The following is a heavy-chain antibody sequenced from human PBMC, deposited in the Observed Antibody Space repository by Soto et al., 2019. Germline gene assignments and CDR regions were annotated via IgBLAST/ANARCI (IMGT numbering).Heavy chain of an antibody. D-gene: IGHD3-22*01. J-gene: IGHJ6*02. Sequence: GGSLRLSCAASGFTFSSYWMSWVRQAPGKGLEWVANIKQDGSEKYYVDSVKGRFTISRDNAKNSLYLQMNSLRAEDTAVYYCARAISSGLYGMDVWGQGTTVTVSS. CDR1: GFTFSSYW. CDR2: IKQDGSEK. V-gene: IGHV3-7*05. CDR3: ARAISSGLYGMDV.